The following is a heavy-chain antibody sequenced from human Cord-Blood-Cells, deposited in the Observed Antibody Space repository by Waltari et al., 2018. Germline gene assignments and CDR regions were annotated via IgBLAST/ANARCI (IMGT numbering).Heavy chain of an antibody. CDR2: INLSGST. D-gene: IGHD2-2*02. V-gene: IGHV4-34*01. CDR1: GGSFSGYY. Sequence: QVQLQQWGAGLLKPSATLSLTCAVYGGSFSGYYWSWIRQPPGKGREWIGEINLSGSTNYNPSLKSRVTISVDTSKNQFSVKLSSVPAADTAVYYCARGYCSSTSCYTRRGNYFDYLGQGTLVTVSS. J-gene: IGHJ4*02. CDR3: ARGYCSSTSCYTRRGNYFDY.